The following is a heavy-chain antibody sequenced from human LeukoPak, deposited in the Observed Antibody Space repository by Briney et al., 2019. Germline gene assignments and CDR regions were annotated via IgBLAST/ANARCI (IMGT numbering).Heavy chain of an antibody. CDR1: GFMFSSYW. J-gene: IGHJ4*02. Sequence: GGSLRLSCAASGFMFSSYWMHWVRQAPGKGLVWVPRINSDGSSTSYADSVKGRFTISRDNAKNTLYLQMNSLRAEDTAVYYCASPGGNYALLGFDSWGQGTLVTVSS. D-gene: IGHD4-11*01. CDR3: ASPGGNYALLGFDS. CDR2: INSDGSST. V-gene: IGHV3-74*01.